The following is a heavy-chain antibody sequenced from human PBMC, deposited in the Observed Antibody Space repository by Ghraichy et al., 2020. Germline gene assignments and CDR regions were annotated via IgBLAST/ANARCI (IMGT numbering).Heavy chain of an antibody. Sequence: SETLSLTCTGSRGSIISNYCTWLRQPAGKGLEWIGRISPTGSTNYNSSLKSRVTMSVDTSKNQFSLKLNSVTAADTAIYYCARDGRRNAYDIWGQGTMVTV. J-gene: IGHJ3*02. CDR2: ISPTGST. CDR1: RGSIISNY. CDR3: ARDGRRNAYDI. V-gene: IGHV4-4*07.